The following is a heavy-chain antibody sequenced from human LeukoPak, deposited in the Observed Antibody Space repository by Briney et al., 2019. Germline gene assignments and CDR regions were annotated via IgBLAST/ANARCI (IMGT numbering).Heavy chain of an antibody. Sequence: GESLKISCKGSGYKFTNYWIAWVRQMPGQGLEWMGIIYPGDSDTRYSPSFQGQVTISADKSISTAYLQWSSLKASATAMYYCARYHKVDSSSWYDYWGQGTLVTVSS. V-gene: IGHV5-51*01. CDR2: IYPGDSDT. J-gene: IGHJ4*02. CDR1: GYKFTNYW. CDR3: ARYHKVDSSSWYDY. D-gene: IGHD6-13*01.